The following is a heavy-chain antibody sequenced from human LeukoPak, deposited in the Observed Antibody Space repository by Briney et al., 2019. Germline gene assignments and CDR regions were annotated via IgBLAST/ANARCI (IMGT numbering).Heavy chain of an antibody. CDR1: GGSISSYF. V-gene: IGHV4-59*08. J-gene: IGHJ3*02. CDR2: IYSTGST. Sequence: SETLSLTYTVSGGSISSYFWSWIRQPPGKGLEWIGYIYSTGSTNYNPSLRGRVTISVDTSKNQFSLKLRSVTAADTAVYYCAKREAEPMWGQGTMVTVSS. CDR3: AKREAEPM.